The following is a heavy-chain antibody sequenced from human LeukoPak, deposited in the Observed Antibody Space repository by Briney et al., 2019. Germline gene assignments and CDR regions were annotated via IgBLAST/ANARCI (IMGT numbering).Heavy chain of an antibody. J-gene: IGHJ3*02. Sequence: PSETLSLTCTVSGGSISSYYWSWIRQPPGKGLEWIGYTYYSGSTNYNPSLKSRVTISVDTSKNQFSLKLSSVTPEDTAVYYCARGLDYYDSSADGNAFDIWGQGTMVTVSS. D-gene: IGHD3-22*01. CDR2: TYYSGST. V-gene: IGHV4-59*12. CDR3: ARGLDYYDSSADGNAFDI. CDR1: GGSISSYY.